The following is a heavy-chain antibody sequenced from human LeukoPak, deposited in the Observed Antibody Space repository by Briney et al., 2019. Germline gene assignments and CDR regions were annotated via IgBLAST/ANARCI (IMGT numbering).Heavy chain of an antibody. CDR3: AITAAPEIVYYYYYYMDV. J-gene: IGHJ6*03. V-gene: IGHV3-66*02. D-gene: IGHD6-13*01. CDR1: GFTFSSYA. Sequence: GGSLRLSCAASGFTFSSYAMSWVRQAPGKGLEWVSVIYSGGSTYYADSVKGRFTISRDNSKNTLYLQMNSLRAEDTAVYYCAITAAPEIVYYYYYYMDVWGKGTTVTVSS. CDR2: IYSGGST.